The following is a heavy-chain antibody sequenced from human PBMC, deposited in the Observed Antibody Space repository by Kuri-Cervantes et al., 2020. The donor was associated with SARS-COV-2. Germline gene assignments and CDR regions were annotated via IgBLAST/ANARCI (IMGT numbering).Heavy chain of an antibody. Sequence: LSLTCAASGFTFSGYEMNWVRQAPGKGLEWVSYISSSGSTIYYADSVKGRFTISRDNAKNSLYLQMNSLRVEDTAVYYCARDFLRSQGAFDIWGQGTMVTVSS. V-gene: IGHV3-48*03. CDR3: ARDFLRSQGAFDI. J-gene: IGHJ3*02. CDR1: GFTFSGYE. CDR2: ISSSGSTI.